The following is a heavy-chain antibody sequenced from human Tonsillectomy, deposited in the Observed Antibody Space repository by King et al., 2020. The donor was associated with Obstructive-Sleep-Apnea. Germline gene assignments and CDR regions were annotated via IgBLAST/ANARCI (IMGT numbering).Heavy chain of an antibody. J-gene: IGHJ4*02. D-gene: IGHD1-26*01. CDR1: GYTFTGYY. CDR2: INPNSGGT. V-gene: IGHV1-2*02. CDR3: ARVRIIDGSYSIDY. Sequence: QLVQSGAEVKKPGASVKVSCKASGYTFTGYYIHWVRQAPGQGLEWMGWINPNSGGTNYAQKFQGRVTMTRDTSISTAYMELSILKSDDTAVYYCARVRIIDGSYSIDYWGQGTLVTVSS.